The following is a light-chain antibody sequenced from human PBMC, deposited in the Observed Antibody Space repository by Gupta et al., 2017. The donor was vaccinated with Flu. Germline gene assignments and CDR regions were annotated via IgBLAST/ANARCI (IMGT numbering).Light chain of an antibody. CDR3: QQLTSHLT. CDR1: QDINSS. J-gene: IGKJ4*01. Sequence: DIQLTQSPSFLSASVGDRVTITCRASQDINSSLAWYQQKPGKAPQLLIYAASTLQSGVPSRFWGSGSGAAFTLTISSLQPEDFASYYCQQLTSHLTCGGGTKVEI. V-gene: IGKV1-9*01. CDR2: AAS.